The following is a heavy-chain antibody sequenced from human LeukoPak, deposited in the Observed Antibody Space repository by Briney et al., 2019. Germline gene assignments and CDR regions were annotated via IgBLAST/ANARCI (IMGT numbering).Heavy chain of an antibody. CDR2: INSDGSST. Sequence: GGSLRLSCAASGFTFSTYWMHWVHQAPGKGLVWVSRINSDGSSTTYADSVKGRFTISRDNAKNTLYLQMNSLRAEDTAVYYCARATSGDYTSSWYDYWGQGTLVTVSS. D-gene: IGHD6-13*01. J-gene: IGHJ4*02. CDR3: ARATSGDYTSSWYDY. CDR1: GFTFSTYW. V-gene: IGHV3-74*01.